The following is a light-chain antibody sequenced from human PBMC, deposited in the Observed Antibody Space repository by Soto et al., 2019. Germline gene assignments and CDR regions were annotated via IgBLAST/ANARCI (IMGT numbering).Light chain of an antibody. CDR2: GAS. V-gene: IGKV3-15*01. J-gene: IGKJ5*01. CDR3: QQYSSSAIT. CDR1: QRVNIN. Sequence: EVAMSQPPGTPSVSARVKITLACRASQRVNINLAWYQQKPGQAPSLLIYGASTRATGIPDRISGSGSGTDFTLTISSLHAEDFAVYYCQQYSSSAITFGRGTRLEIK.